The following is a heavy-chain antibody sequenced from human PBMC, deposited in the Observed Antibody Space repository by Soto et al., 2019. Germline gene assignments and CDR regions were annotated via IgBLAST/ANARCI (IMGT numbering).Heavy chain of an antibody. Sequence: QGQLVQSGAEVKKPGSSVKVSCKASGGSFRTYAINWVRQAPGQGLEWMGGIIPMLAAPTYAQKFQGRLTITADDSTTTVYMELSSLTFEDTAVYYCARVGPPSPSVIWFFDLWGRGTLVTVSS. D-gene: IGHD2-21*01. V-gene: IGHV1-69*01. J-gene: IGHJ2*01. CDR1: GGSFRTYA. CDR3: ARVGPPSPSVIWFFDL. CDR2: IIPMLAAP.